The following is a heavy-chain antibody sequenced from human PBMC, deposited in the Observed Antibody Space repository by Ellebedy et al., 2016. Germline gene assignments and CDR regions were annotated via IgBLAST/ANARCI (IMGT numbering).Heavy chain of an antibody. D-gene: IGHD3-22*01. CDR1: GFSLSTSGVG. V-gene: IGHV2-26*01. J-gene: IGHJ4*02. Sequence: SGPTLVXPTQTLTLTCTFSGFSLSTSGVGVGWIRQPPGKALEWLAHIFSNDEKSYSTSLKSRLTISKDTSKSQVVLAMTTMDPMDTATYYCARISYYDSSEYYYYFDYWGQGTLVTVSS. CDR2: IFSNDEK. CDR3: ARISYYDSSEYYYYFDY.